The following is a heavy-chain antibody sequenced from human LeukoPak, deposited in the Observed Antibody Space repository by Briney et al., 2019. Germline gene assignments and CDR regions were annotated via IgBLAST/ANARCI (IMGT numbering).Heavy chain of an antibody. CDR1: GFTFSDYY. Sequence: GGSLRLSCAASGFTFSDYYMSWIRQAPGKGLEWVSYISSGSSYIYYVDSVKGRFTISRDNAKNSLYLQMNSLRAEDTAVYYCARPIYGDYAFDSWGQGALVTVSS. V-gene: IGHV3-11*06. CDR3: ARPIYGDYAFDS. CDR2: ISSGSSYI. J-gene: IGHJ4*02. D-gene: IGHD4-17*01.